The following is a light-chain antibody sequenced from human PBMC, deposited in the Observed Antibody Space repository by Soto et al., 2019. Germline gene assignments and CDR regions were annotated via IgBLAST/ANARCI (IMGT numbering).Light chain of an antibody. V-gene: IGKV1-5*01. CDR1: QSISSW. Sequence: DIQMTQSPSTLSTSVGDRVTITCRASQSISSWLAWYQQKPGKAPKLLIYDASSLGSGVPSRFSGSGTGTEFTLTISSLQPDDFATYYCQQYNFYPWTFGQGTKVEIK. CDR2: DAS. J-gene: IGKJ1*01. CDR3: QQYNFYPWT.